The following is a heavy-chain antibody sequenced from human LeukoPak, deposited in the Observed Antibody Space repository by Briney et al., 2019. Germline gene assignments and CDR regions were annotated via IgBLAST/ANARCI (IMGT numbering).Heavy chain of an antibody. J-gene: IGHJ4*02. V-gene: IGHV4-59*12. D-gene: IGHD6-13*01. CDR1: GGSISRYY. Sequence: SETLSLTCTVSGGSISRYYWSWVRQPPGKGLEWIGEIYHSGSTNYNPSLKSRVTISVDKSKNQFSLKLSSVTAADTAVYYCARVIAAAGIDYWGQGTLVTVSS. CDR2: IYHSGST. CDR3: ARVIAAAGIDY.